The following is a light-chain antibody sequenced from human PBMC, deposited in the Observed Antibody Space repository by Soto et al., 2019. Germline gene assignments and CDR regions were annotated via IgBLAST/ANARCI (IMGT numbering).Light chain of an antibody. CDR1: QSVSSSY. CDR2: GAS. CDR3: QQYRNWPRT. J-gene: IGKJ1*01. V-gene: IGKV3-20*01. Sequence: EIVLTQSPGTLSLSPGERATLSCRASQSVSSSYLAWYQQKPGQAPRLLIYGASSRATGIPDRFSGSGSGTEFTLTISSLQSEDLAVYYCQQYRNWPRTFGQGTKVDIK.